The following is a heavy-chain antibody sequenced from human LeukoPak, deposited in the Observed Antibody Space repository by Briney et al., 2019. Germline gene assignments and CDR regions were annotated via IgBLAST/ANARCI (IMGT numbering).Heavy chain of an antibody. CDR2: IYYSGST. D-gene: IGHD4-23*01. J-gene: IGHJ6*03. Sequence: PSETLSLTCTVSGGSISSSSYYWGWIRQPPGKGLEWIGSIYYSGSTYYNPSLKSRVTISVDTSKNQFSLKLSSVTAADTAVYYCARTTVVTYYYYYYMDVWGKGTTVTISS. V-gene: IGHV4-39*07. CDR3: ARTTVVTYYYYYYMDV. CDR1: GGSISSSSYY.